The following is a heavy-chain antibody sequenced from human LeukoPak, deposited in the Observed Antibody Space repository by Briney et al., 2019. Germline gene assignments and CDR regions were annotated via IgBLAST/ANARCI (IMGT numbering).Heavy chain of an antibody. CDR2: IRYDGSNK. CDR1: GFTFSSYG. J-gene: IGHJ4*02. D-gene: IGHD2-2*01. Sequence: GGSLRLSCAASGFTFSSYGMHWVRQAPGKGLEWVAFIRYDGSNKYYADSVKGRFTISRDNSKNTLYLQMNSLRAEDTAVYYCAKENGDCSSTSCSDYWGQGTLVTVSS. CDR3: AKENGDCSSTSCSDY. V-gene: IGHV3-30*02.